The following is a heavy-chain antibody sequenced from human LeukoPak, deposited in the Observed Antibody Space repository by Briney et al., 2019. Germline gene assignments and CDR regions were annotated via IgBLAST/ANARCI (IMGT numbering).Heavy chain of an antibody. V-gene: IGHV3-7*05. CDR2: INGDATTT. CDR1: GFSFRTYW. J-gene: IGHJ4*02. CDR3: ARNFGYQQFDY. D-gene: IGHD5-18*01. Sequence: GGSLRLSCAASGFSFRTYWLGWVRQASGKGLEWVANINGDATTTNYVDSVKGRFTISRDNAKKSLYLQMNSLRADDTAVYYCARNFGYQQFDYWGQGTLVTVSS.